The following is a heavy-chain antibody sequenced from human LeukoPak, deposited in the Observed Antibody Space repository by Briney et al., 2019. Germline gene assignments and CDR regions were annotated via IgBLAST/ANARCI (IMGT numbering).Heavy chain of an antibody. CDR1: GGTFSSYA. CDR2: IIPILGIA. D-gene: IGHD1-26*01. Sequence: ASVKVSCKASGGTFSSYAISWVRQAPGQGLEWMGRIIPILGIANYAQKFQGRVTITADKSTSTAYMELSSLRSEDTAVYYCARGIEGRGYYYYGMDVWGQGTTVTVSS. CDR3: ARGIEGRGYYYYGMDV. J-gene: IGHJ6*02. V-gene: IGHV1-69*04.